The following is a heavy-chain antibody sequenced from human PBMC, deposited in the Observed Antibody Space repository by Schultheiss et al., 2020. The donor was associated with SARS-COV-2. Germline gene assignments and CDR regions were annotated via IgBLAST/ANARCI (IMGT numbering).Heavy chain of an antibody. J-gene: IGHJ5*02. Sequence: SETLSLTCTVSGGSISSYYWSWIRQPPGKGLEWIGYIYYSGSTNYNPSLKSRVTISVDTSKNQFSLKLSSVTAADTAVYYCARESGEYDFWSAWGQGTLVTVSS. D-gene: IGHD3-3*01. CDR1: GGSISSYY. V-gene: IGHV4-59*12. CDR3: ARESGEYDFWSA. CDR2: IYYSGST.